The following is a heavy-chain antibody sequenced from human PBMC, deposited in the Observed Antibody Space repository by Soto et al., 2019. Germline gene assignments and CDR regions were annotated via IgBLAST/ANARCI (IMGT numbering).Heavy chain of an antibody. Sequence: ASVKVSCKASGYTFTGYYMHWVRQAPGQGLEWMGWINPNSGGTNYAQKFQGRVTMTRDTSISTAYMELSRLRSDDTAVYCCARPKSYYGSGSYDYWGQGTLVTVSS. CDR2: INPNSGGT. D-gene: IGHD3-10*01. J-gene: IGHJ4*02. CDR1: GYTFTGYY. V-gene: IGHV1-2*02. CDR3: ARPKSYYGSGSYDY.